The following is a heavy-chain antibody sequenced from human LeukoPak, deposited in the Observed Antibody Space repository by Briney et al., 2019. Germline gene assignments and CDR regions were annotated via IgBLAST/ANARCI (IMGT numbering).Heavy chain of an antibody. Sequence: GGSLRLSCAASGYTFRKHWMHWVRQTPGKGLVWVSRISSDGSSTTYADSVKGRFTISRDNAKNTLYLQMNNLRAEDTAMYYCARDQRVTGRPDIDYWGQGTLVIVSS. D-gene: IGHD6-6*01. CDR2: ISSDGSST. CDR1: GYTFRKHW. CDR3: ARDQRVTGRPDIDY. V-gene: IGHV3-74*03. J-gene: IGHJ4*02.